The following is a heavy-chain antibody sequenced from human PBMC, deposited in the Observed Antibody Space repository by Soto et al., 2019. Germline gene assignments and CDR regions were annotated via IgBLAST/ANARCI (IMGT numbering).Heavy chain of an antibody. J-gene: IGHJ5*02. V-gene: IGHV3-11*06. CDR2: ISPGSRYP. Sequence: QVQLVESGGGLVPPGGSLRLSCAGSGFTFGDSYMSWIRQAPGKGLEWLSYISPGSRYPAYADSVKGRFTISRDNAKRSLYLQMMSLTAEDTAIYYCVRGGGGGLFDPWGQGTIVTVSS. D-gene: IGHD2-15*01. CDR3: VRGGGGGLFDP. CDR1: GFTFGDSY.